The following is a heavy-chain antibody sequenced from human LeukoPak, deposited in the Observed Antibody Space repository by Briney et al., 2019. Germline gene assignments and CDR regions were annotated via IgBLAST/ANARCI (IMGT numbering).Heavy chain of an antibody. D-gene: IGHD1-14*01. V-gene: IGHV3-21*06. CDR1: GLTFSTSG. J-gene: IGHJ4*02. CDR2: IGPTGFDR. Sequence: GGSLRLSXTTSGLTFSTSGFNWIRQAPGKGLEGVASIGPTGFDRYHADAIKGRFTISRDNANNFLYLQMDSLRAEDTAVYYCATETNGRHYDYWGQGTLLTVSS. CDR3: ATETNGRHYDY.